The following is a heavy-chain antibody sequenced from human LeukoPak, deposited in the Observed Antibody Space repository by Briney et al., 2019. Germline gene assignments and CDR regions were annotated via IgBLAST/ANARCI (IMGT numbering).Heavy chain of an antibody. CDR2: ISSSSYI. J-gene: IGHJ5*02. Sequence: PGGSLRLSCAASGFTFSSYSMNWVRRAPGKGLEWVSSISSSSYIYYADSVKGRFTISRDNAKNSLYLQMNSLRAEDTAVYYCARGHQPRFDPWGQGTLVTVSS. CDR1: GFTFSSYS. V-gene: IGHV3-21*01. D-gene: IGHD2-2*01. CDR3: ARGHQPRFDP.